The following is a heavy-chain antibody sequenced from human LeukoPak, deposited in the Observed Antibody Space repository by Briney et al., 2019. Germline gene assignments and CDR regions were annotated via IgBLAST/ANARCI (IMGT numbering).Heavy chain of an antibody. V-gene: IGHV4-31*03. CDR2: IYYSGST. D-gene: IGHD1-26*01. CDR3: ARQYSGGYYYFDF. J-gene: IGHJ4*02. Sequence: SQTLSLTCTVSGGSISSGGYYWSWIRQHPGKGLEWIGYIYYSGSTYYNPSLRSRVTISVDTSKNHFSLRLSSVTAADTAVYYCARQYSGGYYYFDFWGQGTLVTVSS. CDR1: GGSISSGGYY.